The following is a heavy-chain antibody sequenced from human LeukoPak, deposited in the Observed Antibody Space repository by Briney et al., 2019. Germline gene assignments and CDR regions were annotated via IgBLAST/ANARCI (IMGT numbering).Heavy chain of an antibody. CDR2: IIPIFGTA. D-gene: IGHD6-13*01. V-gene: IGHV1-69*05. Sequence: ASVKVSCKAPGGTFSSYAISWVRQAPGQGLEWMGGIIPIFGTANYAQKFQGRVTITTDESTSTAYMELSSLRSEDTAVYYCARSPSDSSSWYPPYFDYWGQGTLVTVSS. CDR1: GGTFSSYA. J-gene: IGHJ4*02. CDR3: ARSPSDSSSWYPPYFDY.